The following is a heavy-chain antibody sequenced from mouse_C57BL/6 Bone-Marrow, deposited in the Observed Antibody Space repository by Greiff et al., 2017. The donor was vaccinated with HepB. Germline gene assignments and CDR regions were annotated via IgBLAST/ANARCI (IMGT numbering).Heavy chain of an antibody. CDR2: IDPSDSYT. CDR3: ARYSNPDY. J-gene: IGHJ2*01. V-gene: IGHV1-59*01. D-gene: IGHD2-5*01. Sequence: QVQLQQPGAELVRPGTSVKLSCKASGYTFTSYWMHWVKQRPGQGLEWIGVIDPSDSYTNYNQKFKGKATLTVDTSSSTAYMQLSSLTSEDSAVYYCARYSNPDYWGQGTTLTVSS. CDR1: GYTFTSYW.